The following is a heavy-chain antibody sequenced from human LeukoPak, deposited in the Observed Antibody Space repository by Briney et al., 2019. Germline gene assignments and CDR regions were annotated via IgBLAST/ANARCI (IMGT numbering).Heavy chain of an antibody. J-gene: IGHJ6*02. D-gene: IGHD4-23*01. CDR1: GGSISSSSYY. V-gene: IGHV4-39*07. CDR2: IYYSGST. Sequence: LSETLSLTCTVSGGSISSSSYYWGWIRQPPGKGLEWIGSIYYSGSTYYNPSLKSRVTISVDTSKNQFSLKLSSVTAADTAVYYCARDYGGNSDVYYYYGMDVWGQGTTVTVSS. CDR3: ARDYGGNSDVYYYYGMDV.